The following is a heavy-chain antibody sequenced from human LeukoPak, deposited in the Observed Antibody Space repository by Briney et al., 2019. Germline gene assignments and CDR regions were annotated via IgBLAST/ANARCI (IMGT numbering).Heavy chain of an antibody. J-gene: IGHJ4*02. Sequence: ASVKVSCKASGYSFTSNGISWVRQAPGQGLEWMGWISTNNDDTNYPQKLQDRVTMTTDTFTSTAYMELRNLSSDDTAVYYCARCSGGSCYNILDYWGKGTLVTVSS. V-gene: IGHV1-18*04. CDR3: ARCSGGSCYNILDY. CDR2: ISTNNDDT. D-gene: IGHD2-15*01. CDR1: GYSFTSNG.